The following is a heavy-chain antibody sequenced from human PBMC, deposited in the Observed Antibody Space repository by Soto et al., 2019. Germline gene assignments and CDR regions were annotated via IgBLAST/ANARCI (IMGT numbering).Heavy chain of an antibody. CDR2: ISGSGGST. D-gene: IGHD3-10*01. CDR1: GFTFSSYA. Sequence: GGSLRLSCAASGFTFSSYAMSWVRQAPGKGLEWVSAISGSGGSTYYADSVKGRFTISRDNSKNTLYLQMSSLRAEDTAVYYCAKDSAAYGSGNMDVWGKGTTVTVSS. J-gene: IGHJ6*03. V-gene: IGHV3-23*01. CDR3: AKDSAAYGSGNMDV.